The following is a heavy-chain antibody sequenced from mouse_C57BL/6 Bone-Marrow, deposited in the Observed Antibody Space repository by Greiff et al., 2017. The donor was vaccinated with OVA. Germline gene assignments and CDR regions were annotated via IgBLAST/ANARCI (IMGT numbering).Heavy chain of an antibody. V-gene: IGHV5-2*01. Sequence: EVKLMESGGGLVQPGESLKLSCESNEYEFPSHDMYWVRKTPEKRLELVAAINSDGGSTYYPDTMERRFIISRDNTKKTLYLQMSSLRSEDTALYYCARHKGSYYDYSFAYWGQGTLVTVSA. CDR2: INSDGGST. CDR3: ARHKGSYYDYSFAY. CDR1: EYEFPSHD. D-gene: IGHD2-4*01. J-gene: IGHJ3*01.